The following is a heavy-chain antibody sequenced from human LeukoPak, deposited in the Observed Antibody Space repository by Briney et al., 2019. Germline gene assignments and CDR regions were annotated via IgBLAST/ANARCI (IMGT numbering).Heavy chain of an antibody. CDR2: ISAYNGHT. V-gene: IGHV1-18*01. D-gene: IGHD3-16*01. Sequence: GASVRVSCKASGYTFTSFGITWVRQAPGQGLEWMGWISAYNGHTNSAQKLQGRVTMTTDTSTSTAFMELRSLRSDDTAVYYCARDGGAGLTDYWGQGTTVTVSS. CDR1: GYTFTSFG. J-gene: IGHJ4*03. CDR3: ARDGGAGLTDY.